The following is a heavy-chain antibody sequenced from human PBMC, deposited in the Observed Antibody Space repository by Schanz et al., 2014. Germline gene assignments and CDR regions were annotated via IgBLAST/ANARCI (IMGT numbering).Heavy chain of an antibody. V-gene: IGHV1-2*04. CDR2: INPNTGGT. D-gene: IGHD6-6*01. CDR3: ARDQSPYTNSSDVRYFDY. J-gene: IGHJ4*02. Sequence: QVQLVQSGAEVKKPGASVKVSCKASGYTFSDYYIHWVRQAPGQGLEWMGWINPNTGGTNFAQKFQGWVTVTRDTSISTVYMEVSRLKSDDTAVYYCARDQSPYTNSSDVRYFDYWGQGTLVTVSS. CDR1: GYTFSDYY.